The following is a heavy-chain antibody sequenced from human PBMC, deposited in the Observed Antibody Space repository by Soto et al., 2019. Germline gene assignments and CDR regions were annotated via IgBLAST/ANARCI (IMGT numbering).Heavy chain of an antibody. CDR1: GFSLSISGVG. CDR2: IYWNDDK. CDR3: VHLRNFRSDSPFHYYYYDMDV. J-gene: IGHJ6*02. Sequence: GSGPTLVNPTQTLTLTCTFSGFSLSISGVGVSWIRQPPGKALEWLALIYWNDDKQYSPSLKSRLTINKETSRNQVVLTMTNMDPVDTATYYCVHLRNFRSDSPFHYYYYDMDVWGQGTTVTVSS. V-gene: IGHV2-5*01. D-gene: IGHD2-15*01.